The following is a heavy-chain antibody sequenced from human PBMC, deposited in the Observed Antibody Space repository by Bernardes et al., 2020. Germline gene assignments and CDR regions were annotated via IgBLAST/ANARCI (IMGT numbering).Heavy chain of an antibody. CDR2: SSISGFNS. J-gene: IGHJ4*02. Sequence: GYLSLSRVTSGFSLSRYAMTWVRPAPGKGLEWVSYSSISGFNSDYADSVKGRFTVSRDNAKNSLYLEMNSLRPEDTGVYYCARGHGCDYWGQGTLVTVSS. CDR3: ARGHGCDY. D-gene: IGHD4-17*01. CDR1: GFSLSRYA. V-gene: IGHV3-48*03.